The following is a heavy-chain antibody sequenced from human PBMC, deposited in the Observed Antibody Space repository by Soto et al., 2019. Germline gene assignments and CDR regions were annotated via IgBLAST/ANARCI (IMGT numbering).Heavy chain of an antibody. J-gene: IGHJ6*02. Sequence: SETLSLTCAVYGGSFSGYYWSWIRQPPGKGLEWIGEINHSGSTNYNPSLKSRVTISVDTSKNQFSLKLSSVTAADTAVYYCARGGSGTGARYSYGDYYGMDVWGQGTTVTASS. CDR3: ARGGSGTGARYSYGDYYGMDV. CDR1: GGSFSGYY. V-gene: IGHV4-34*01. CDR2: INHSGST. D-gene: IGHD5-18*01.